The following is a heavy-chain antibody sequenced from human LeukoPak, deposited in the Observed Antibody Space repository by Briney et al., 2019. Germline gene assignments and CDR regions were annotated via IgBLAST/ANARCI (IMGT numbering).Heavy chain of an antibody. V-gene: IGHV3-21*01. D-gene: IGHD2-15*01. CDR1: GFTFSSYS. CDR3: ARDRGGSPDY. Sequence: GGSLRLSCAASGFTFSSYSMNWVRQAPGKGLEWVSSISSSSSYIYYADLVKGRFTISRDNAKNSLYLQMNSLRAEDTAVYYCARDRGGSPDYWGQGTLVTVSS. J-gene: IGHJ4*02. CDR2: ISSSSSYI.